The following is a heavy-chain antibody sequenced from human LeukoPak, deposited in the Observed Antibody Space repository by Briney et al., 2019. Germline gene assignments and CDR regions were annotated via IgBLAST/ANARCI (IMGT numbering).Heavy chain of an antibody. CDR1: GGTFSSYA. D-gene: IGHD3-22*01. Sequence: SVKVSCKASGGTFSSYAISWVRQAPGQGLEWMGRIIPILGIANYAQKFQGRVTITADRSTSTAYMELSSLRSEDTAVYYCARDGPEDYYDSSGYYYQAAFDIWGQGTMVTVSS. J-gene: IGHJ3*02. V-gene: IGHV1-69*04. CDR3: ARDGPEDYYDSSGYYYQAAFDI. CDR2: IIPILGIA.